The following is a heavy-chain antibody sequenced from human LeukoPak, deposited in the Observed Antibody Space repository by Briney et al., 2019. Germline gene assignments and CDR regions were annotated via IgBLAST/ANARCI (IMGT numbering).Heavy chain of an antibody. V-gene: IGHV3-23*01. Sequence: GGSLRLSCAASGFTFSSYAMSWVRQAPGKGLEWVSGISVSGVSTDYADSVKGRFTISRDNSKNTLYLQMNSLRAEDTAVYYCAKSGNSRIYYYYMDVWGKGTTVTISS. CDR3: AKSGNSRIYYYYMDV. D-gene: IGHD6-13*01. CDR2: ISVSGVST. J-gene: IGHJ6*03. CDR1: GFTFSSYA.